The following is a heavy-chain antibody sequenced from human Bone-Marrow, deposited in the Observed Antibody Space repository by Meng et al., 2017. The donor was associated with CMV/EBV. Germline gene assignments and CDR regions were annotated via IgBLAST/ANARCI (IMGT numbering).Heavy chain of an antibody. CDR2: IRYDGSNK. V-gene: IGHV3-30*02. J-gene: IGHJ4*02. CDR3: VLSSSGYYTPFDY. CDR1: GFTFSSYG. Sequence: GESLKISCAASGFTFSSYGMHWVRQAPGKGLEWVAFIRYDGSNKYYADSVKGRFTISRDNSKNTLYLQMNSLRAEGTAVYYSVLSSSGYYTPFDYWGQGTLVTVSS. D-gene: IGHD3-22*01.